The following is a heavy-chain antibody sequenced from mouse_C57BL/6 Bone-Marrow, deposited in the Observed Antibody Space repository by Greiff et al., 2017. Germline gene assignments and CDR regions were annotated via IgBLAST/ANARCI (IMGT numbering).Heavy chain of an antibody. CDR3: ARHGYDYAWFAY. J-gene: IGHJ3*01. D-gene: IGHD2-4*01. Sequence: DVKLVESGGDLVKPGGSLKLSCAASGFTFSSYGMSWVRQTPDKRLEWVATISSGGSYTYYPDSVKGRFTISRDNAKNTLYLQMSSLKSEYTAMYYCARHGYDYAWFAYWGQGTLVTVSA. V-gene: IGHV5-6*02. CDR2: ISSGGSYT. CDR1: GFTFSSYG.